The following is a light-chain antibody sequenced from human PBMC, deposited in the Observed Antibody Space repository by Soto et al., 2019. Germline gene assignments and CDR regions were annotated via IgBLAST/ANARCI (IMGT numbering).Light chain of an antibody. Sequence: EIVLTQSPATLSLSPGERATLSCRASQSVSNYLACYQQKPGQAPRLLIYGASNRATGIPARFTGSGSGTDFTLTISSLEPEDFAVYYCQHRGEWPRTFGQGTKLEIK. CDR2: GAS. V-gene: IGKV3-11*01. J-gene: IGKJ2*01. CDR1: QSVSNY. CDR3: QHRGEWPRT.